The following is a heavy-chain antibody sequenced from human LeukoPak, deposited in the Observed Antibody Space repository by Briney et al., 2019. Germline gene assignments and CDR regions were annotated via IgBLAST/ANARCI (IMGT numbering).Heavy chain of an antibody. CDR3: ARGFGVVTPDRLYYFDY. Sequence: ASVKVSCKDSGGTFSSNAISWVRQAPGQGLEWMGGIIPIFGTTNYAQKFQGRVTITADESTSTAYMELSSLRSEDTAVYYCARGFGVVTPDRLYYFDYWGQGTLVTVSS. D-gene: IGHD3-3*01. CDR1: GGTFSSNA. CDR2: IIPIFGTT. J-gene: IGHJ4*02. V-gene: IGHV1-69*13.